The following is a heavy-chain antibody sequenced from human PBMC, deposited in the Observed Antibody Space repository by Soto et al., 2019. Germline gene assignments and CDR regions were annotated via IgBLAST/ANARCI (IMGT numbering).Heavy chain of an antibody. CDR2: IIPIFGTA. CDR1: GGTFSSYA. J-gene: IGHJ6*02. V-gene: IGHV1-69*06. CDR3: ASMVYCSSTSCYDYYYYGMDV. D-gene: IGHD2-2*01. Sequence: QVQLVQSGAEVKKPGSSVKVSCKASGGTFSSYAISWVRQAPGQGLEWMGGIIPIFGTANYAQKFRGRVTITADKSTSTAYMELSSLRSEDTAVYYCASMVYCSSTSCYDYYYYGMDVWGQGTTVTVSS.